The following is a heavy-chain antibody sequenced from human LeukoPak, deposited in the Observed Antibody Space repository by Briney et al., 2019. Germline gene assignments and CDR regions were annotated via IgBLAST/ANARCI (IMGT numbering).Heavy chain of an antibody. CDR3: ARARLDSSGWSGSVDY. D-gene: IGHD6-19*01. Sequence: ASVKVSCKASGYTFTGYYTHWVRQAPGQGLEWMGWINPNSGGTNYAQKFQGWVTMTRDTSISTAYMELSRLRSDDTAVYYCARARLDSSGWSGSVDYWGQGTLVTVSS. V-gene: IGHV1-2*04. J-gene: IGHJ4*02. CDR1: GYTFTGYY. CDR2: INPNSGGT.